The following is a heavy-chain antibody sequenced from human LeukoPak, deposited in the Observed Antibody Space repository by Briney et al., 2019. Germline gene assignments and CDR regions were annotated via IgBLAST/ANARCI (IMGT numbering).Heavy chain of an antibody. Sequence: SETLSLTCAVYGGSFSGYYWSWIRQPPGKGLEWIGEINHSGSTNYNPSPKRRVTISVDTSKNQFSLKLSSVTAADTAVYYCARGGMVRGVNYWGQGPLVTVSS. CDR1: GGSFSGYY. D-gene: IGHD3-10*01. CDR3: ARGGMVRGVNY. V-gene: IGHV4-34*01. CDR2: INHSGST. J-gene: IGHJ4*02.